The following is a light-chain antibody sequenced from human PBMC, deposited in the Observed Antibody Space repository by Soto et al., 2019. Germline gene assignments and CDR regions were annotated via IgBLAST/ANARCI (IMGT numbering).Light chain of an antibody. CDR3: QHYNSYSEA. V-gene: IGKV1-5*03. Sequence: DMQMTQSPSTLSASVGDRVTLTCRASQTIINWLAWYQQKPGKAPKLLIYKASTLEGEVPSRFSGSGSGTEFTLTISSLQPDDFATYYCQHYNSYSEAFGQGTKVDIK. J-gene: IGKJ1*01. CDR1: QTIINW. CDR2: KAS.